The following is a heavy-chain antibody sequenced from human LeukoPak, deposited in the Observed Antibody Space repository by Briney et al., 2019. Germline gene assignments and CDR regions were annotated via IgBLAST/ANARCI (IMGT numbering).Heavy chain of an antibody. CDR2: IYYSGST. D-gene: IGHD3-22*01. V-gene: IGHV4-39*01. J-gene: IGHJ4*02. CDR3: ARRKYYYDSSGPFDY. Sequence: SETLSLTCTVSGGSISSSSYYWGWVRQPPGKGLEWIGSIYYSGSTYYNPSLKSRVTISVDTSKNQFSLKLSSVTAADTAVYYCARRKYYYDSSGPFDYWGQGTLVTVSS. CDR1: GGSISSSSYY.